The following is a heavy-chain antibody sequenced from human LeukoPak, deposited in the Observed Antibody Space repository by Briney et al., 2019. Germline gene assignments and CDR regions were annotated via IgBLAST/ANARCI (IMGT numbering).Heavy chain of an antibody. CDR2: IWSDGSNE. CDR3: ARDYGRSRDYGMDV. D-gene: IGHD3-10*01. CDR1: GFTFSSFG. Sequence: GGSLRLSCAASGFTFSSFGMHWVRQAPGKGLEWVAIIWSDGSNEVYIESVKGRFTISRDNSKNTLYLQMSSLRAEDTAVYYCARDYGRSRDYGMDVWGQGTTVTVSS. V-gene: IGHV3-33*01. J-gene: IGHJ6*02.